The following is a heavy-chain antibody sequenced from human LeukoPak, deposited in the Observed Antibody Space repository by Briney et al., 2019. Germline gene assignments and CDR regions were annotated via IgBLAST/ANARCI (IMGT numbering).Heavy chain of an antibody. D-gene: IGHD3-10*01. CDR1: GGSISSGGYY. V-gene: IGHV4-31*03. Sequence: SQTLSLTCTVSGGSISSGGYYWSWIRQHPGKGVEWIGYIYYSGSTYYNPSLKSRVTISVDTSKNQFSLKLSSVTAADTAVYYCARDYYGSGSYSVWFDPWGQGTLVTVSS. CDR2: IYYSGST. J-gene: IGHJ5*02. CDR3: ARDYYGSGSYSVWFDP.